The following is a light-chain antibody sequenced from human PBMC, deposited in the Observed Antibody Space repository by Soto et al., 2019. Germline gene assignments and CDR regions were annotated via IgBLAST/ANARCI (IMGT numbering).Light chain of an antibody. CDR2: EVS. CDR1: SSDVGGYNY. J-gene: IGLJ2*01. CDR3: ATWDDDVSGAV. Sequence: QSALTQPPSASGSPGQSVTISCTGTSSDVGGYNYVSWYQQHPGKAPKLMIYEVSKRPSGVPDRFSGSKSGNTASLTVSGLQAEDEADYYCATWDDDVSGAVFGGGTKLTVL. V-gene: IGLV2-8*01.